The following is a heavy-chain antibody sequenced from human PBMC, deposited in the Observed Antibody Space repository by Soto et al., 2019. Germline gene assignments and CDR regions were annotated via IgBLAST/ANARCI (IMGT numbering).Heavy chain of an antibody. CDR1: GFSFDDYG. CDR2: INWNGGST. J-gene: IGHJ6*02. CDR3: AKGGQLVRDYYYYGMDV. D-gene: IGHD6-13*01. V-gene: IGHV3-20*04. Sequence: GGSLRLSCAASGFSFDDYGMSWVRQAPGKGLEWVSSINWNGGSTFYADSVKGRFTISRDNSKNSLYLQMNSLRTEDTALYYCAKGGQLVRDYYYYGMDVWGQGTTVTVSS.